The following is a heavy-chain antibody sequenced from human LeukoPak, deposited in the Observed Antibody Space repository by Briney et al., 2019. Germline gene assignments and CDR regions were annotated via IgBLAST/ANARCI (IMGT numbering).Heavy chain of an antibody. CDR3: AAQDVNWFDP. Sequence: SETLSLTCTVSGGSISSGGYYWSWIRQHPGKGLEWIGYIYYSGSTYYNPSLKSRVTISVDTSKNQFSLKLSSVTAADTAVYYCAAQDVNWFDPWGQGTLVTVSS. D-gene: IGHD2-15*01. V-gene: IGHV4-31*03. CDR2: IYYSGST. CDR1: GGSISSGGYY. J-gene: IGHJ5*02.